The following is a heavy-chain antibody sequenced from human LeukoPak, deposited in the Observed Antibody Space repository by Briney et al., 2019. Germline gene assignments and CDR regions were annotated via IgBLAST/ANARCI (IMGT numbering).Heavy chain of an antibody. V-gene: IGHV4-39*07. CDR1: GGSISSSSYY. CDR2: IYYSGTT. Sequence: PSETLSLTCTVSGGSISSSSYYWGWIRQPPGKGLEWIGSIYYSGTTYYNPSLKSRVTISVDTSKNQFSLKLSSVTAADTAVYYCARGAPRYSSSWGCFQHWGQGTLVTVSS. CDR3: ARGAPRYSSSWGCFQH. D-gene: IGHD6-13*01. J-gene: IGHJ1*01.